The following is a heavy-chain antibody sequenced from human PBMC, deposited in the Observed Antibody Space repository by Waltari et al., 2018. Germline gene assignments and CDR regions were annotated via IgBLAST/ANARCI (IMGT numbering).Heavy chain of an antibody. CDR2: ISVSGGST. CDR1: GFTFSSYA. J-gene: IGHJ5*02. Sequence: EVQLLESGGGLVQPGGSLRLSCAASGFTFSSYAMSWVRQAPGKGLEWVSAISVSGGSTYYADSVKGRFTISRDNSKNTLYLQMNSLRAEDTAVYYCATQSIHRIRYWFDPWGQGTLVTVSS. CDR3: ATQSIHRIRYWFDP. V-gene: IGHV3-23*01.